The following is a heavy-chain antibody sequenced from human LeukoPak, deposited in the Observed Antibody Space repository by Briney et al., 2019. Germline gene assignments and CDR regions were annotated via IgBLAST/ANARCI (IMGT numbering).Heavy chain of an antibody. V-gene: IGHV4-4*02. D-gene: IGHD2-2*01. J-gene: IGHJ6*02. Sequence: PSGTLSLTCAVSGGSISSSNWWSWVRQPPGKGLEWIGEIYHSGSTNYNPSLKSRVTISVDKSKNQFSLKLSSVTAADTAAYYCARLVVVPAAMDYYYYGMDVWGQGTTVTVSS. CDR2: IYHSGST. CDR3: ARLVVVPAAMDYYYYGMDV. CDR1: GGSISSSNW.